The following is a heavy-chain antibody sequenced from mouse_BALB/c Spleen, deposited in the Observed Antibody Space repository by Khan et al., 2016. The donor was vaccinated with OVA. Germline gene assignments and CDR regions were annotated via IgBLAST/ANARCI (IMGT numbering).Heavy chain of an antibody. D-gene: IGHD1-1*01. J-gene: IGHJ3*01. Sequence: LQQSGPELEKPGASVKISCKASGYSFTDYYMNWVKQSNGMSLEWIGNIDPYYGSTSYNQKFKGKATLTVDKSSSTAYMHLKSLTSEDSADYFCARSGFGSFAYWGQGTLVTVSA. CDR1: GYSFTDYY. CDR3: ARSGFGSFAY. V-gene: IGHV1-39*01. CDR2: IDPYYGST.